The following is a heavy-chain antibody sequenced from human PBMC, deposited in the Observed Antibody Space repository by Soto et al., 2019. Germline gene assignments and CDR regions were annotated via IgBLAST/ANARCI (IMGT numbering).Heavy chain of an antibody. D-gene: IGHD2-8*01. CDR3: ARLSPGFCTTTTCQHYFGMDV. V-gene: IGHV5-10-1*01. CDR2: IDPRDSYS. CDR1: GYTFSDFW. Sequence: GESLKISCQASGYTFSDFWITWVRQMPGKGLEWVATIDPRDSYSNYSLSFQGHVTISADKSIGSAYLHWSTLEASDTAIYYCARLSPGFCTTTTCQHYFGMDVWGQGTTVTVSS. J-gene: IGHJ6*02.